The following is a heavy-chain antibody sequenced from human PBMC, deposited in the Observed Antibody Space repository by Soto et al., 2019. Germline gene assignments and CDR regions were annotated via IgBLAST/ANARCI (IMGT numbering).Heavy chain of an antibody. Sequence: SSETLSLTCTVSGGSISSGGYYWSWIRQHPGKGLEWIGYIYYSGSTYYNPSLKSRVTISVDTSKNQFSLKLSSVTAADTAVYYCARAHALHLGDYNWFDPWGQGTLVTVSS. CDR2: IYYSGST. CDR1: GGSISSGGYY. D-gene: IGHD3-16*01. CDR3: ARAHALHLGDYNWFDP. J-gene: IGHJ5*02. V-gene: IGHV4-31*03.